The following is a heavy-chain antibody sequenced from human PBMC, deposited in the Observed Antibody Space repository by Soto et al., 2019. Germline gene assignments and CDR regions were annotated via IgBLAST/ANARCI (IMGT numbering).Heavy chain of an antibody. V-gene: IGHV3-48*03. D-gene: IGHD3-3*01. CDR3: ARLSIFGVVMWDWFDP. CDR1: GFTFSSYE. Sequence: GGSLRLSCAASGFTFSSYEMNWVRQAPGKGLEWVSYISSSGSTIYYADSVKGRFTISRDNAKNSLYLQMNSLRAEDTAVYYCARLSIFGVVMWDWFDPWGQGTLVTVSS. J-gene: IGHJ5*02. CDR2: ISSSGSTI.